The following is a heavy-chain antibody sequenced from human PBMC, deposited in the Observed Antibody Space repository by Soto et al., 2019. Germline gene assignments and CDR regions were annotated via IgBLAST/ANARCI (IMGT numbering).Heavy chain of an antibody. CDR1: GYTFTGYY. CDR2: INPNSGGT. D-gene: IGHD5-18*01. J-gene: IGHJ4*02. CDR3: AREGGYSYGYRGINY. V-gene: IGHV1-2*02. Sequence: ASVKVSCKASGYTFTGYYMHWVRQAPGQGLEWMGWINPNSGGTNYAQKFQGRVTMTRDTSISTAYMELSRLRSDDTAVYYCAREGGYSYGYRGINYWGQGTLVTVSS.